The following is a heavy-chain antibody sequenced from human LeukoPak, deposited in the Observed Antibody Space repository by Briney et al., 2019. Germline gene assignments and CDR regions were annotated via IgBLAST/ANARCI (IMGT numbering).Heavy chain of an antibody. J-gene: IGHJ6*03. D-gene: IGHD1-1*01. CDR3: AKGVNDYYYYYMDV. CDR2: ISGDGDST. CDR1: GFTFDDCA. Sequence: SGGSLRLSCAASGFTFDDCAMHWVRQAPGKGLEWVSLISGDGDSTYYADSVEGRFTISRDNSKNSLYLQMNSLRTEDTALYYCAKGVNDYYYYYMDVWGKGTTVTVSS. V-gene: IGHV3-43*02.